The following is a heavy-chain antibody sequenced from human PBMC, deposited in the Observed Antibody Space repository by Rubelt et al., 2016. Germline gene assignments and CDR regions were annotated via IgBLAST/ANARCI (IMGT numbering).Heavy chain of an antibody. V-gene: IGHV3-30*18. CDR1: SSYG. D-gene: IGHD3-22*01. J-gene: IGHJ4*02. CDR3: AKNRWGDSSAYSDY. Sequence: SSYGMHWVRQAPGKGLEWVAVISYDGSNKYYADSVKGRFTISRDNSKNTLYLQMNSLRAEDTAVYYCAKNRWGDSSAYSDYWGQGTLVTVSS. CDR2: ISYDGSNK.